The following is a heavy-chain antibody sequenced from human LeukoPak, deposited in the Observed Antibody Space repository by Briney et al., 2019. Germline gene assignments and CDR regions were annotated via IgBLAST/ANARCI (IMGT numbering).Heavy chain of an antibody. CDR2: IIPIFGTA. D-gene: IGHD6-13*01. Sequence: SVKVSCKASGGTFSSYAISWVRQAPGQGLEWMGGIIPIFGTANYAQKFRGRVTITTDESTSTAYMELSSLRSEDTAVYYCTRGPYSNNYYYYYMDVWGKGTTVTVSS. V-gene: IGHV1-69*05. CDR1: GGTFSSYA. J-gene: IGHJ6*03. CDR3: TRGPYSNNYYYYYMDV.